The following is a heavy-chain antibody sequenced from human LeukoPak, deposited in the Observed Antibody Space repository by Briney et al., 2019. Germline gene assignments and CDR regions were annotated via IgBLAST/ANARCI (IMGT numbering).Heavy chain of an antibody. J-gene: IGHJ4*02. Sequence: GGSLRLSCVDSGYIFNNYAVSWVRQAPGKGLEWVSAISGSGSTYYADSVKGRFTISRDNSKNTGYLQMNSLRAEDTAVYYCVKGGQDCSPTTCYYDWGQGTLVTVSS. CDR3: VKGGQDCSPTTCYYD. D-gene: IGHD2-2*01. V-gene: IGHV3-23*01. CDR2: ISGSGST. CDR1: GYIFNNYA.